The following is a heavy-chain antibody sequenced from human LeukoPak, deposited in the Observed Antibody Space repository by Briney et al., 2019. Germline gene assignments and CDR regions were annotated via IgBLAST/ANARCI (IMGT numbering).Heavy chain of an antibody. J-gene: IGHJ4*02. CDR3: AGHFSGSGKHFDY. CDR1: GXSFTTYC. V-gene: IGHV5-51*01. Sequence: HGESLKISFKGSGXSFTTYCIGWVRQMPGKGLEWMGIIYPGDSDSRYNPSFQGQVTISADKSISTAYLQWSSLKASDTAIYYCAGHFSGSGKHFDYWGQGTLVTVSS. D-gene: IGHD3-10*01. CDR2: IYPGDSDS.